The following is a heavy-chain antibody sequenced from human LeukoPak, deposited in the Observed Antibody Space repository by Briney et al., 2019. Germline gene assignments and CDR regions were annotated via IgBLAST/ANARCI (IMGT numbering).Heavy chain of an antibody. CDR1: GFTFSSYS. Sequence: GGSLRLSCAASGFTFSSYSMNWVRQAPGKGLEWVSSISSSSSYIYYADSVKGRFTISRDNAKNSLYLQMNSLRAEDTAVYYCARESSIAAANEGFDYWGQGTLVTVSS. CDR2: ISSSSSYI. V-gene: IGHV3-21*01. D-gene: IGHD6-13*01. J-gene: IGHJ4*02. CDR3: ARESSIAAANEGFDY.